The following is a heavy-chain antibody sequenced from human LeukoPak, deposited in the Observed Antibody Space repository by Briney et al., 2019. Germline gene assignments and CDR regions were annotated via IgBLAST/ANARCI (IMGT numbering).Heavy chain of an antibody. CDR2: IWYDGSNK. V-gene: IGHV3-33*08. CDR3: ARGGGAVAGRLY. Sequence: GGSLRLSCVASEXTFSNYAMHWVRQAPGKGLEWVAVIWYDGSNKYYADSVKGRFTISRDNSKNTLYLQMNSLRAEDTAVYYCARGGGAVAGRLYWGQGSLVTVSS. D-gene: IGHD6-19*01. CDR1: EXTFSNYA. J-gene: IGHJ4*02.